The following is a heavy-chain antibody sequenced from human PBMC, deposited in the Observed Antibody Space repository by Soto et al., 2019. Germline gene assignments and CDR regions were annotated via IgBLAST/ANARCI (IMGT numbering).Heavy chain of an antibody. CDR3: AKDQYSSGWYDYQYYYYGMDV. Sequence: GGSLRLSCAASGFTFNNFALSLVRQAPGKGLEWVSAISGGGDTTYYADSVKGRFTISRDNSKNTLYLQMNSLRAEDTAVYYCAKDQYSSGWYDYQYYYYGMDVWGQGTTVTVSS. CDR2: ISGGGDTT. CDR1: GFTFNNFA. V-gene: IGHV3-23*01. D-gene: IGHD6-19*01. J-gene: IGHJ6*02.